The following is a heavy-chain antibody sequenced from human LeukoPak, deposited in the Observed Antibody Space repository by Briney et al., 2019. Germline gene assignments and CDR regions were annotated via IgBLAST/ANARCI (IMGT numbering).Heavy chain of an antibody. V-gene: IGHV4-39*01. Sequence: SETLSLTCTVSGGSVASNSYYGAWIRQPPGKGLEWIASIYYSGTTYYNPSLKSRVTVSTDKSNNQISLRLNSVTASDTAVYYCAKPAIRGPYIEHGGQGTLVTVSS. CDR2: IYYSGTT. CDR1: GGSVASNSYY. CDR3: AKPAIRGPYIEH. D-gene: IGHD3-10*01. J-gene: IGHJ4*02.